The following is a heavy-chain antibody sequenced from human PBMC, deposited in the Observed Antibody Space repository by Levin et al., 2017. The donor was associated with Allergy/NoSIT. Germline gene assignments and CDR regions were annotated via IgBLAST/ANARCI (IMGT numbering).Heavy chain of an antibody. CDR1: GASISSSNW. J-gene: IGHJ4*02. CDR2: IYHGGNT. CDR3: ASVPLRYNWNTGDY. Sequence: KASETLSLTCVVSGASISSSNWWIWVRQPPGKGLEWIGEIYHGGNTNYNPSLKSRVTMSVDKSKNQFSLKLSSVTAADTAVYYCASVPLRYNWNTGDYWGQGTLVTVSS. D-gene: IGHD1-1*01. V-gene: IGHV4-4*02.